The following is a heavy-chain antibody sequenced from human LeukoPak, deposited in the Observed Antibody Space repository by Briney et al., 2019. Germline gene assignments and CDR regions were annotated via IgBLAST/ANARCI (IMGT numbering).Heavy chain of an antibody. J-gene: IGHJ4*02. D-gene: IGHD1-26*01. V-gene: IGHV1-2*02. Sequence: ASVKVSCKSSGYTFTGYFMLWVRQAPGQGLQWEGWTNLNSGDTHYAQKSQGRVTMTRDTSISTAYLALSRLRSDDTAVFYCARGEGIVGALYYFDYWGQGTLVTVSS. CDR1: GYTFTGYF. CDR3: ARGEGIVGALYYFDY. CDR2: TNLNSGDT.